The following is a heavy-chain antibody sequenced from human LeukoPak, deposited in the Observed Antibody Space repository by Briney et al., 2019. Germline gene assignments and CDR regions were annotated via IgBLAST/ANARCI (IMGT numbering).Heavy chain of an antibody. Sequence: GGSLRLSCAASGFTFSSYAMHWVRQAPGKGLEYVSAISSNGGSTYYANSVKGRFTISRDNSKNTLYLQMGSLRAEDTAVYYCAKEIMVRGVITDYGMDVWGQGTTVTVSS. V-gene: IGHV3-64*01. CDR1: GFTFSSYA. D-gene: IGHD3-10*01. CDR3: AKEIMVRGVITDYGMDV. J-gene: IGHJ6*02. CDR2: ISSNGGST.